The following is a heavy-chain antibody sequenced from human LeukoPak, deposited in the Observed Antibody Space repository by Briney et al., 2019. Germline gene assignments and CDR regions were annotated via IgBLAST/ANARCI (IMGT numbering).Heavy chain of an antibody. Sequence: KPGGSLRLSCAASGFTFSSYSMNWVRQAPGKGLEWVSSISSSSSYIYYADSVKGRFTISRDNAKNSLYLQMNSLRAEDTAVYYCARDGYYYDTSSYVGSFDYWGQGTLVTVSS. CDR2: ISSSSSYI. CDR3: ARDGYYYDTSSYVGSFDY. V-gene: IGHV3-21*01. D-gene: IGHD3-22*01. J-gene: IGHJ4*02. CDR1: GFTFSSYS.